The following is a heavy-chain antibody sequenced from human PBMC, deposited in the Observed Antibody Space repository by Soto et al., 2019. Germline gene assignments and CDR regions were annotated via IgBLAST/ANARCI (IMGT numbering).Heavy chain of an antibody. CDR2: IYYSGST. CDR1: GGSISSGGYY. J-gene: IGHJ4*02. Sequence: PSETLSLTCTVSGGSISSGGYYWSWIRQHPGKGLEWIGYIYYSGSTYYNPSLKSRVTISVDTSKNQFSLKLSSVTAADTAVYYCASHYYGSGSYYFDYWGQGTXVTVSS. V-gene: IGHV4-31*03. CDR3: ASHYYGSGSYYFDY. D-gene: IGHD3-10*01.